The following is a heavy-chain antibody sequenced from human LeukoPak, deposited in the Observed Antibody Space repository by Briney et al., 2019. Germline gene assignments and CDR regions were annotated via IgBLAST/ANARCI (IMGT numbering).Heavy chain of an antibody. CDR2: FDPEDGET. J-gene: IGHJ4*02. CDR3: ATREWELLGFDC. Sequence: GASVKVSCKVSGYTLTGLSMHWVRQAPGKGLEWMGGFDPEDGETIYAQKFQGRVTMTEDTSTDTAYMELSSLRSEDTAVYYCATREWELLGFDCWGQGTLVTVSS. CDR1: GYTLTGLS. D-gene: IGHD1-26*01. V-gene: IGHV1-24*01.